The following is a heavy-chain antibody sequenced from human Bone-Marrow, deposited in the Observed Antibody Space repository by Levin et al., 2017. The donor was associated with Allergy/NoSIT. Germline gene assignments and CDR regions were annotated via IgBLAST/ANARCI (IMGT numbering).Heavy chain of an antibody. V-gene: IGHV3-33*01. D-gene: IGHD1-14*01. Sequence: SGESLKISCAASGFTFSSYGMHWVRQAPGKGLEWVAVIWYDGSNKYYADSVKGRFTISRDNSKNTLYLQMNSLRAEDTAVYYCARVIATTDYYGMDVWGQGTTVTVSS. CDR3: ARVIATTDYYGMDV. CDR1: GFTFSSYG. CDR2: IWYDGSNK. J-gene: IGHJ6*02.